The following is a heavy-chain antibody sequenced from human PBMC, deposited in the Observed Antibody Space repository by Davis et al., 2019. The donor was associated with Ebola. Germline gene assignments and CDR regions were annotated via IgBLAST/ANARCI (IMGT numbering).Heavy chain of an antibody. Sequence: GESLKISCVVSGVTFRSYSINWLRQAPGKGLEWVSSISSDSSHIYYADSVKGRFTISRENAKNSLYLQMNSLRAEDTAVYYCASPSTETRYYYYYGMDVWGQGTTVTVSS. CDR3: ASPSTETRYYYYYGMDV. D-gene: IGHD4-11*01. V-gene: IGHV3-21*01. CDR1: GVTFRSYS. J-gene: IGHJ6*02. CDR2: ISSDSSHI.